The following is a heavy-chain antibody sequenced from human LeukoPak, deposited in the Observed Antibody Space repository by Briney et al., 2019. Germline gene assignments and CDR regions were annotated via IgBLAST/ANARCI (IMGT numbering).Heavy chain of an antibody. Sequence: GGSLRLSCAASGFNFIDYSMNWVRQAPGKGLEWISYIGIGSGNTKYADFVKGRFTISRDKARNSLYLQMNSLRVEDTAVYYCARDHRYAFDNWGHGTLVTVSS. CDR1: GFNFIDYS. J-gene: IGHJ4*01. V-gene: IGHV3-48*01. CDR2: IGIGSGNT. CDR3: ARDHRYAFDN. D-gene: IGHD5-12*01.